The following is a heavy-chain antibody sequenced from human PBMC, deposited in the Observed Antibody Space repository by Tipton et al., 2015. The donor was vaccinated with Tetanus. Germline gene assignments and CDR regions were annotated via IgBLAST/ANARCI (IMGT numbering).Heavy chain of an antibody. CDR2: IHHSGLA. V-gene: IGHV4-30-4*01. J-gene: IGHJ3*02. D-gene: IGHD4-11*01. CDR1: GDSVSTGNFY. CDR3: ARNVYTVTNDAFDI. Sequence: TLSLTCTVSGDSVSTGNFYWSWIRQPPGKGLEWIAFIHHSGLAFSKPSLKSRVFISIDTSQNQFSLRLTSVTAADTAVYFCARNVYTVTNDAFDIWGHGTLVNVSS.